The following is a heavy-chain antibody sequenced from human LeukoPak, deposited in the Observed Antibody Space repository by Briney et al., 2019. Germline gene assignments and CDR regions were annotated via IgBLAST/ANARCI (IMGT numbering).Heavy chain of an antibody. CDR1: GFTFSNAW. D-gene: IGHD1-26*01. J-gene: IGHJ4*02. V-gene: IGHV3-33*08. Sequence: GGSLRLSCTASGFTFSNAWINWVRQAPGKGLEWVAVIWYDGSNKYYADSVKGRFTISRDNSKNTLYLQMNSLRAEDTAVYYCARAPTSYYYFDYWGQGTLVTVSS. CDR2: IWYDGSNK. CDR3: ARAPTSYYYFDY.